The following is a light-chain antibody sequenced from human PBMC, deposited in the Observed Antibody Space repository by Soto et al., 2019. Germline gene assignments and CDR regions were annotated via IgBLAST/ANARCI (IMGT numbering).Light chain of an antibody. V-gene: IGKV1-27*01. CDR2: AAS. J-gene: IGKJ3*01. Sequence: DIQMTQSPPSLSASEGDRVTITCRASQDISNYLAWYQQRPGKVPRLLIYAASTLQSGVPSRFSGSGSGTDFTLTISSLLPEDAATYYCQNLDSAAFTFGPGTKVDIK. CDR3: QNLDSAAFT. CDR1: QDISNY.